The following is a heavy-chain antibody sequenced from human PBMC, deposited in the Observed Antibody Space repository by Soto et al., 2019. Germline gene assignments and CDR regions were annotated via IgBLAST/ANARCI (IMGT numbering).Heavy chain of an antibody. CDR1: GYSFTGYF. J-gene: IGHJ5*02. Sequence: ASVKVSCKASGYSFTGYFIHWVRQAPGQGLEWMGWINPNTGATNYAQRFKGRVTMTRDTSITTACVDLTSLTSDDTAVYYCAREGPDPWFDPWGQGTLVTVSS. CDR2: INPNTGAT. CDR3: AREGPDPWFDP. V-gene: IGHV1-2*02.